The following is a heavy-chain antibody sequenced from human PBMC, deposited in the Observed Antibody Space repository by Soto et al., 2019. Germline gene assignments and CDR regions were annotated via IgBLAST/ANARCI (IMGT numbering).Heavy chain of an antibody. D-gene: IGHD1-7*01. V-gene: IGHV1-3*05. J-gene: IGHJ5*02. Sequence: QVQLVQSGAEEKKPGASVKVSCKASGYTFTSYVIHWVRQAPGQRLEWMGWINAGNGNTKYSQKFQGRVTITRDTAASTADMELSSLKSEDTAVYYCARDPWKYVSGWFDPWGQGTLVTVSS. CDR2: INAGNGNT. CDR3: ARDPWKYVSGWFDP. CDR1: GYTFTSYV.